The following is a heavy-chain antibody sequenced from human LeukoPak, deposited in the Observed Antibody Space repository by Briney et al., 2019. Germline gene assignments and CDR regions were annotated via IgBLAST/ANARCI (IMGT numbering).Heavy chain of an antibody. CDR2: INHSGST. CDR3: AVLKRLQYREPNDY. J-gene: IGHJ4*02. V-gene: IGHV4-34*01. CDR1: GGSFSGYY. Sequence: PSETLSLTCAVYGGSFSGYYWSWIRQPPGKGLEWIGEINHSGSTNYNPSLKSRVTISVDTSKNQFSLKLSSVTAADTAVYYCAVLKRLQYREPNDYWGQGTLVTVSS. D-gene: IGHD4-4*01.